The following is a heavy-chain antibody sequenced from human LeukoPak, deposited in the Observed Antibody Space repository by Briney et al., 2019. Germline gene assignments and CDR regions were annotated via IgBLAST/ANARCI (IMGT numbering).Heavy chain of an antibody. CDR1: GGSISSYY. V-gene: IGHV4-59*01. D-gene: IGHD5-18*01. CDR3: ARERRLWAQLPQGYFDL. Sequence: ASETLSLTCTVSGGSISSYYRSWIRQPPGKGLEWIGYIYYSGSTNYNPSLKSRVTISVDTSKNQFSLKLSSVTAADTAVYYCARERRLWAQLPQGYFDLWGRGTLVTVSS. CDR2: IYYSGST. J-gene: IGHJ2*01.